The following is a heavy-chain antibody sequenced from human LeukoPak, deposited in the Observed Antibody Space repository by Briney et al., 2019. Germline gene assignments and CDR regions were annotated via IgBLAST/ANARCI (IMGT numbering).Heavy chain of an antibody. J-gene: IGHJ4*02. CDR2: ISAYNGNT. Sequence: ASVKVSCKASGYTFTSYGISWVRQAPGQGLEWMGWISAYNGNTNYAQKLQGRVTMTTDTSTSTAYMELRSLRSDDTAVYYCAKDDSSGWYSTFDYWGQGTLVTVSS. V-gene: IGHV1-18*04. D-gene: IGHD6-19*01. CDR1: GYTFTSYG. CDR3: AKDDSSGWYSTFDY.